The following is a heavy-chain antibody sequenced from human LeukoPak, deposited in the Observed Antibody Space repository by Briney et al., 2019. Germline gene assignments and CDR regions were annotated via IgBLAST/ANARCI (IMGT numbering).Heavy chain of an antibody. CDR3: AREYSSSSDAFDI. V-gene: IGHV4-61*08. CDR1: GGSISSGGYS. J-gene: IGHJ3*02. CDR2: IYYSGST. Sequence: PSETLSLTCAVSGGSISSGGYSWSWIRQPPGKGLEWIGYIYYSGSTNYNPSLKSRVTISVDTSKNQFSLKLSSVTAADTAVYYCAREYSSSSDAFDIWGQGTMVTVSS. D-gene: IGHD6-6*01.